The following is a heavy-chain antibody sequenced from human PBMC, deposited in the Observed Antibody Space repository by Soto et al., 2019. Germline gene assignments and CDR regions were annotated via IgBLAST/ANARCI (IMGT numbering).Heavy chain of an antibody. CDR1: GGTFSSYA. CDR2: IIPIFGTA. Sequence: SVKVSCKASGGTFSSYAISWVRQAPGQGLEWMGGIIPIFGTANYAQKFQGRVTITADESTSTAYMELSSLRSEDTAVYYCARDLGYCSGGSYYSLHFQHWGQGTLVTVSS. J-gene: IGHJ1*01. D-gene: IGHD2-15*01. V-gene: IGHV1-69*13. CDR3: ARDLGYCSGGSYYSLHFQH.